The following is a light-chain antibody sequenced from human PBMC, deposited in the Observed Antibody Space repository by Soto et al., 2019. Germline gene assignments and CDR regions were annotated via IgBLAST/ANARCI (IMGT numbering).Light chain of an antibody. CDR1: QSVSSY. V-gene: IGKV3-11*01. J-gene: IGKJ4*01. Sequence: EIVLTQFPATLSLSPGDGATLSCRASQSVSSYFAWYQQKRGQAPRLLIYDSSYRATGVPARFSGSGSGTDFSLIISSLEPEDFAVYYCQQRSGWPLTFGGGTKVEIK. CDR2: DSS. CDR3: QQRSGWPLT.